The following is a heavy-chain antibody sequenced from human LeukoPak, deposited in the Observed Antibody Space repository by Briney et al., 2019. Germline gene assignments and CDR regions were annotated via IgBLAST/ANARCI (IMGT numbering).Heavy chain of an antibody. Sequence: PSETLSLTCNVSGYSIRSAYYWGWIRQSPGKGLEWIGSIYYSGSTYYNPSLKSRVTISVDTSKNQFSLKLSSVTAADTAVYYCARDVGSSWTGDAFDIWGQGTMVTVSS. CDR2: IYYSGST. CDR1: GYSIRSAYY. V-gene: IGHV4-38-2*02. D-gene: IGHD6-13*01. CDR3: ARDVGSSWTGDAFDI. J-gene: IGHJ3*02.